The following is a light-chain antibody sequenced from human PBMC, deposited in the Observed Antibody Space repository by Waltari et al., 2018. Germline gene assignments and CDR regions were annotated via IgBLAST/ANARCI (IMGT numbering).Light chain of an antibody. CDR3: CSYAGSSTPFV. CDR1: SSDAGSYNL. CDR2: EVS. V-gene: IGLV2-23*02. J-gene: IGLJ1*01. Sequence: QSALTQPASVSGSPGQSITISCTGTSSDAGSYNLVSWYQQHPGKAPKLMIYEVSKRHSGVSNRFSGSKSGNTASLTISGLQAEDEADYYCCSYAGSSTPFVFGTGTKVTVL.